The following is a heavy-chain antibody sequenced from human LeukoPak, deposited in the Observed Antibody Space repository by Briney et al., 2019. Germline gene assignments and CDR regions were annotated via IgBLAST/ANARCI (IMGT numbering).Heavy chain of an antibody. J-gene: IGHJ4*02. D-gene: IGHD4-11*01. Sequence: SETLSLTCTVSGGSISSHYWSWIRQPPGKGLEWIGYIYYSGSTNYNPSLKSRVTISVDTSKNQFSLKLSSVTAADTAVYYCGRGYSSDPPEFDYWGQGTLVTVPS. CDR1: GGSISSHY. CDR3: GRGYSSDPPEFDY. CDR2: IYYSGST. V-gene: IGHV4-59*11.